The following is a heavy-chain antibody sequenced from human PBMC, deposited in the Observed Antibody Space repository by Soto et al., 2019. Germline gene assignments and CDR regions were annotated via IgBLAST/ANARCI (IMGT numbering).Heavy chain of an antibody. CDR2: IDWDDDK. Sequence: VPTLVNPTQSLSLTCTFSGFSLSTSGMCVSWIRQPPGKALEWLALIDWDDDKYYSTSLKTRLTISKDTSKNQVVLTMTNMDTVDTATYYCARSLIVGATNWFDPWGQGTLVTVSS. D-gene: IGHD1-26*01. V-gene: IGHV2-70*01. J-gene: IGHJ5*02. CDR3: ARSLIVGATNWFDP. CDR1: GFSLSTSGMC.